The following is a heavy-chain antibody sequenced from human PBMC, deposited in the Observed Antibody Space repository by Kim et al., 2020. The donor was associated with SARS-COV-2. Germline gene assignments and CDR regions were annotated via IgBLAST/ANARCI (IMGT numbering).Heavy chain of an antibody. J-gene: IGHJ4*02. CDR3: ARVGITMVRGVIIDY. V-gene: IGHV4-61*02. D-gene: IGHD3-10*01. Sequence: PSLKSRVTLSVDTSKNQFSLKLSSVTAADTAVYYCARVGITMVRGVIIDYWGQGTLVTVSS.